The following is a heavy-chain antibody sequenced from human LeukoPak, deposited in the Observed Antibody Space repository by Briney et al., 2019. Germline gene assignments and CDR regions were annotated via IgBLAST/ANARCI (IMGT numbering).Heavy chain of an antibody. CDR3: ARSAYSKSGLAY. CDR2: IDPSDSYT. V-gene: IGHV5-10-1*01. Sequence: GESLKISCQGSGYSFTSYWITWVRQMPGKGLEWMGTIDPSDSYTNYSPSFQGHVTISADKSISTAYVQWSSLKASDTAMYLCARSAYSKSGLAYWGQGTLVTVSS. J-gene: IGHJ4*02. CDR1: GYSFTSYW. D-gene: IGHD4-11*01.